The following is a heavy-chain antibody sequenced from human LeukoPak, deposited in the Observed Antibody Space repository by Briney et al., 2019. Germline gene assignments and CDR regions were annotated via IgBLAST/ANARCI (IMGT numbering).Heavy chain of an antibody. J-gene: IGHJ4*02. CDR3: ARFKGGTGFDY. D-gene: IGHD1-26*01. CDR1: GVSITTTDFD. Sequence: SETLSLTCAVSGVSITTTDFDWAWIRQPPGQGFEWIATISSSGKAYYYPSLMSRVTISVDTSKNQFSLDVTSLTAADTGLFYCARFKGGTGFDYWGRGILVIVS. CDR2: ISSSGKA. V-gene: IGHV4-39*01.